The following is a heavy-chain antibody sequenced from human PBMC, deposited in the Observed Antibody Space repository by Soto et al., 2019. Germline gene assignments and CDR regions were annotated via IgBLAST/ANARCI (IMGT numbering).Heavy chain of an antibody. CDR1: GFTLSSYW. V-gene: IGHV3-74*01. D-gene: IGHD3-22*01. CDR3: AIDPGTGYYDSSGYYYD. CDR2: INSDGSST. Sequence: EVQLVESGGGLVQPGGSLRLSCAASGFTLSSYWMHWVRQAPGKGLVWVSRINSDGSSTSYADSVKGRFTISRDNAKNTLYLQMNSLRAEDTAVYYCAIDPGTGYYDSSGYYYDWGQGTLVTVSS. J-gene: IGHJ4*02.